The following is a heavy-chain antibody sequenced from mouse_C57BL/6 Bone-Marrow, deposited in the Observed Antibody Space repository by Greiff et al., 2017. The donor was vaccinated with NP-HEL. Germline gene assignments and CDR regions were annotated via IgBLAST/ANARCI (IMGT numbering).Heavy chain of an antibody. CDR3: ARLPHYSNYDYAMDY. J-gene: IGHJ4*01. D-gene: IGHD2-5*01. Sequence: EVQRVESGGDLVKPGGSLKLSCAASGFTFSSYGMSWVRQTPDKRLEWVATISSGGSYTYYPDSVKGRFTISRDNAKNTLYLQMSSLKAEDTAMYYCARLPHYSNYDYAMDYWGQGTSVTVSS. CDR1: GFTFSSYG. V-gene: IGHV5-6*01. CDR2: ISSGGSYT.